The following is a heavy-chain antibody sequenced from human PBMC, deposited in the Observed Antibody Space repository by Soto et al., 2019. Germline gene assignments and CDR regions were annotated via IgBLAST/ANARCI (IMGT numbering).Heavy chain of an antibody. CDR2: LTTGSDYI. D-gene: IGHD4-17*01. J-gene: IGHJ6*03. Sequence: EVQLLESGGGLVKPGGSLRLSCAASGFTFSSYTMNWVRQAPGKGLEWVSFLTTGSDYIFYTDSVRGRFTVSRDNAQNSLSLEMHSLRAEDTAVYYCARGDGDSDYYYYYMDVWGKGTAVTVYS. CDR1: GFTFSSYT. CDR3: ARGDGDSDYYYYYMDV. V-gene: IGHV3-21*01.